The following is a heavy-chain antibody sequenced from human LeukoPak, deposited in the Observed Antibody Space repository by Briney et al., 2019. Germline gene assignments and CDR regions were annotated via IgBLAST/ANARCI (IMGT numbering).Heavy chain of an antibody. J-gene: IGHJ4*02. CDR2: IYYSGST. CDR3: ARDQGGYSYGLNS. D-gene: IGHD5-18*01. CDR1: GGSISSYY. Sequence: SETLSLTCTVSGGSISSYYWSWIRQPPGKGLEWIGYIYYSGSTSYNPSLKSRVTISVDTSKNQFSLKLSSVTAADTAVYYCARDQGGYSYGLNSWGQGTLVTVSS. V-gene: IGHV4-59*01.